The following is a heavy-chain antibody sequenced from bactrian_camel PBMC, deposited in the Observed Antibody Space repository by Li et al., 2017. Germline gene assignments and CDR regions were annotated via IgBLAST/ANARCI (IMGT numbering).Heavy chain of an antibody. D-gene: IGHD4*01. CDR1: GYTYTSRC. J-gene: IGHJ4*01. CDR3: AADCLLNSDPRGEYVNY. V-gene: IGHV3S44*01. CDR2: IIDEDGNT. Sequence: VQLVESGGGSVQAGGSLRLTCTATGYTYTSRCMAWFRQAPGQAREGVAIIDEDGNTMYSDSVKGRFTASRDNAKNALNLQMNSLKPEDTAMYYCAADCLLNSDPRGEYVNYWGQGTQVTVS.